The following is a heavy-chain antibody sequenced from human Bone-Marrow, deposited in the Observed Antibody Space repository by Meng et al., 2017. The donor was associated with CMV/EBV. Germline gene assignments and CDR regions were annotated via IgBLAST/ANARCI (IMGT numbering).Heavy chain of an antibody. CDR1: GGSFSGYY. Sequence: SETLSLTCAVYGGSFSGYYWSWIRQPPGKGLEWIGEINHSGSTNYNPSLKSRVTISVDTSKNQFSLKLSSVTAADTAVYYCARSPDYVWGSYRTNYFDDWGPGKLVNVSS. D-gene: IGHD3-16*02. J-gene: IGHJ4*02. CDR3: ARSPDYVWGSYRTNYFDD. CDR2: INHSGST. V-gene: IGHV4-34*01.